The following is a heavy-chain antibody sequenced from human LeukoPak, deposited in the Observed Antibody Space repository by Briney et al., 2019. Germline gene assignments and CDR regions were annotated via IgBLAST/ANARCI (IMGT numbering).Heavy chain of an antibody. CDR2: IKRDGSDK. CDR3: LTSTRSHRFDY. D-gene: IGHD2-15*01. CDR1: GFTFSNYA. Sequence: GGSLRLSCAASGFTFSNYAMNWVRQAPGKGLEWVAIIKRDGSDKYYVDSVEGRFIISRDNAKNSLYLQMNSLRAEDTAVYYCLTSTRSHRFDYWGQGTLVTVSS. J-gene: IGHJ4*02. V-gene: IGHV3-7*01.